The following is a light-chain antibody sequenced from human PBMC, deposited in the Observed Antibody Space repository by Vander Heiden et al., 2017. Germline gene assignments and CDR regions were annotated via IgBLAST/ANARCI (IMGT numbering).Light chain of an antibody. CDR3: MQALQTPRT. Sequence: DIVMTQSQLSLPVTPGEPASFSCRSSQSLLHSNGYNYLDWYLQKPGQSPQLLIYLGSNRASGVPDRFSGSGSGTDFTLKISRVEAEDVGVYYCMQALQTPRTFGQGTKVEIK. CDR1: QSLLHSNGYNY. CDR2: LGS. J-gene: IGKJ1*01. V-gene: IGKV2-28*01.